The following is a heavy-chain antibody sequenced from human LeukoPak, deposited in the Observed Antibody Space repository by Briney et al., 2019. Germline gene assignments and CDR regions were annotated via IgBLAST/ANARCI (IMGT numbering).Heavy chain of an antibody. Sequence: GASVKVSCKTSGYTFSGYYMHWVRQAPGQGLEWMGWINPKSGGTNYAQQFHDRVTMTRDTSISSTYMELSRLKSDDTAVYYCVRDLGISGWYAPPLGYFDSWGQGTLVTVSS. CDR2: INPKSGGT. J-gene: IGHJ4*02. CDR3: VRDLGISGWYAPPLGYFDS. V-gene: IGHV1-2*02. CDR1: GYTFSGYY. D-gene: IGHD6-19*01.